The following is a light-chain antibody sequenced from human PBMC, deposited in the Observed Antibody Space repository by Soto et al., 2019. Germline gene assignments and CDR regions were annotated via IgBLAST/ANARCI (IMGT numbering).Light chain of an antibody. V-gene: IGKV4-1*01. Sequence: DIVMTQSPDSLAVSLGERATINCKSSQSVLFRSDNKNYLAWYQQRSGQPPKLLIYWASTRESGVPDRFSGSRSGTDFTLAINSLQAEDVAVYYCQQYYTSPDTFGQGTKLEIK. CDR3: QQYYTSPDT. CDR2: WAS. J-gene: IGKJ2*01. CDR1: QSVLFRSDNKNY.